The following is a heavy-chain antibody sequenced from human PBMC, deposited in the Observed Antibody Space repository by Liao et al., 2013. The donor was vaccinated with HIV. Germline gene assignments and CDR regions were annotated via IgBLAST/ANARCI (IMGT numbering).Heavy chain of an antibody. CDR1: GGSISSGSYY. Sequence: QVQLQESGPGLVKPSQTLSLTCTVSGGSISSGSYYWSWIRQPAGKGLEWIGRIYTSGSTNYNPSLKSRVTISVDTSKNQFSLKLSSVTAADTAVYYCARDSPGGITVWGSYIGVSYYYMDVWGKGTTVTVSS. J-gene: IGHJ6*03. CDR3: ARDSPGGITVWGSYIGVSYYYMDV. CDR2: IYTSGST. D-gene: IGHD3-16*01. V-gene: IGHV4-61*02.